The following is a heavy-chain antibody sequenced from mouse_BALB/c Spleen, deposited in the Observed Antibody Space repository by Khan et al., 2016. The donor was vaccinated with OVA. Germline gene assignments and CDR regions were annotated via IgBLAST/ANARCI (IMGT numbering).Heavy chain of an antibody. J-gene: IGHJ2*01. CDR2: INPDNGDT. Sequence: VQLQQSGPELVKPGASVKMSCKASGYTFTDNYMKWVRQGHGKSLEWIGDINPDNGDTFYNQKFKGKATLTVDKSSSTAYMQLSSLTSEDAAVYYCARGLLAHWGQGTTLTVSS. V-gene: IGHV1-18*01. CDR1: GYTFTDNY. CDR3: ARGLLAH.